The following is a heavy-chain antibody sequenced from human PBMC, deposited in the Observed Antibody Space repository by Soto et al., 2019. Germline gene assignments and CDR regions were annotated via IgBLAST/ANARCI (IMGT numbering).Heavy chain of an antibody. CDR2: IRSKANSYAT. Sequence: EVQLVESGGGLVQPGGSLKLSCAASGFTFSGSAMHWVRQASGKGLEWVGRIRSKANSYATAYAASVKGRFTISRDDSKNTAYLQMNSLKTEDTAVYYCTRVDERYYDSSRYPDYWGQGTLVTVSS. CDR1: GFTFSGSA. CDR3: TRVDERYYDSSRYPDY. D-gene: IGHD3-22*01. V-gene: IGHV3-73*02. J-gene: IGHJ4*02.